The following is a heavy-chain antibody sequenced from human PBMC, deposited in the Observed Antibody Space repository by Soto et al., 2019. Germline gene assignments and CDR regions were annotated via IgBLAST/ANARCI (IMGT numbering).Heavy chain of an antibody. CDR2: ILYSGGT. V-gene: IGHV4-59*01. CDR3: ARLQLVQKVIDY. Sequence: PSETLSLTCTVSGDSISTYYWSWIRQPPGKGLQWIGYILYSGGTAYNPSLKSRVTISLDMSKKQISLKLSSVTTADTATYFCARLQLVQKVIDYWGQGTLVTVPS. D-gene: IGHD1-1*01. J-gene: IGHJ4*02. CDR1: GDSISTYY.